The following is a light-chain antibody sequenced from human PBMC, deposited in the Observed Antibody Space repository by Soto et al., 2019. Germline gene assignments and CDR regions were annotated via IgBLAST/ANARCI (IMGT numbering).Light chain of an antibody. CDR2: PAS. J-gene: IGKJ1*01. Sequence: AIRMTQSPSSLSASTGDRVTITCRASQGISSYLAWYQQKPGKAPKLLIYPASTVQSGVPARFSGSGTGTKFTLTISCLQSEDFATYYCQQYYSYPRTFGQGPKVEIK. CDR1: QGISSY. CDR3: QQYYSYPRT. V-gene: IGKV1-8*01.